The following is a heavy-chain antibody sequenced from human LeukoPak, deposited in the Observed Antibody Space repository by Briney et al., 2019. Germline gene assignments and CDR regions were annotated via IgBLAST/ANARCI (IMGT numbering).Heavy chain of an antibody. J-gene: IGHJ6*02. V-gene: IGHV4-59*01. Sequence: SETLSLTCAVYGGSFSGYYWSWIRQPPGKGLEWIGYIYYSGSTNYNPSLKSRVTISVDTSKNQFSLKLSSVTAADTAVYYCARERRIAVAGTRDYYGMDVWGQGTTVTVSS. D-gene: IGHD6-19*01. CDR3: ARERRIAVAGTRDYYGMDV. CDR2: IYYSGST. CDR1: GGSFSGYY.